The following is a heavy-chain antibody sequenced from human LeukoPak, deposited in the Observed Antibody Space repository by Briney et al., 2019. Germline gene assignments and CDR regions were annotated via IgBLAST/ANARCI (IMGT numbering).Heavy chain of an antibody. CDR3: ARELNPYYYGSGSPLGDGYYFDY. Sequence: SVKVSCKASGGTFSSYAISWVRQAPGQGLEWMGGIIPILGIANYAQKFQGRVTITADKSTSTAYMELSSLRSEDTAVYYCARELNPYYYGSGSPLGDGYYFDYWGQGTLVTVSS. CDR2: IIPILGIA. D-gene: IGHD3-10*01. J-gene: IGHJ4*02. V-gene: IGHV1-69*04. CDR1: GGTFSSYA.